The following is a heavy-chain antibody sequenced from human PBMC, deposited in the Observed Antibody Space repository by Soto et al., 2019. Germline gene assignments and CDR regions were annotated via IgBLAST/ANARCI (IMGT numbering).Heavy chain of an antibody. CDR3: AGITTVRGVIINPYYYGMDV. J-gene: IGHJ6*02. Sequence: SVKVSCKASGGTFSSYAISWVRQAPGQGLEWMGGIIPIFGTANYAQKFQGRVTITADESTSTAYMELSSLRSEDTAVYYCAGITTVRGVIINPYYYGMDVWGQGTTVTVSS. V-gene: IGHV1-69*13. D-gene: IGHD3-10*01. CDR2: IIPIFGTA. CDR1: GGTFSSYA.